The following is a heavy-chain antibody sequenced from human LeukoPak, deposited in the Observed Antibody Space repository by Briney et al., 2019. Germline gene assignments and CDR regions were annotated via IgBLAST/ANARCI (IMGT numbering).Heavy chain of an antibody. V-gene: IGHV1-8*01. Sequence: ASVKVSCKASGYTLTNYEINWLRQATGHGLEWMGWMNPNSGDTAYAQKFQGRITMTRSTSITTAYMELSGLRSEDTAVYYCARGLGSYDSSELTWPMISFWGQGTQVTVSS. CDR1: GYTLTNYE. CDR2: MNPNSGDT. D-gene: IGHD3-22*01. J-gene: IGHJ4*02. CDR3: ARGLGSYDSSELTWPMISF.